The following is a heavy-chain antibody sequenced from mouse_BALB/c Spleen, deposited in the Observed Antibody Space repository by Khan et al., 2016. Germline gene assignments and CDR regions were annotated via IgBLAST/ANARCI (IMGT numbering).Heavy chain of an antibody. J-gene: IGHJ3*01. V-gene: IGHV1-61*01. Sequence: QVQLQQPGAELVRPGASVKLSCKASGYSFTSYWMNWVKQRPGQGLEWIGMIHPSDSETNLNQKFKDKATLTVDKSSSTAYMQLSSPTSEDSAVYYCARFGNYGLAYWGQGTLVTVSA. CDR2: IHPSDSET. CDR3: ARFGNYGLAY. D-gene: IGHD2-1*01. CDR1: GYSFTSYW.